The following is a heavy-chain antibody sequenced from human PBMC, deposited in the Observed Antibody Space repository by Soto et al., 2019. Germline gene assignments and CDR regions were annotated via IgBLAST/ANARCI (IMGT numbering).Heavy chain of an antibody. V-gene: IGHV3-30*18. J-gene: IGHJ6*02. CDR1: RFTFNIYV. D-gene: IGHD2-21*02. CDR3: AKSLLPYCGGDCYSPYYYGMDV. CDR2: VSYDGSSK. Sequence: GGSLRLSCAASRFTFNIYVMHWVRQAPGKGLEWVAVVSYDGSSKYYADSVKGRFTISRDNSKNTLYLQMNSLRPEDTAMYYCAKSLLPYCGGDCYSPYYYGMDVWGQGTTVTVSS.